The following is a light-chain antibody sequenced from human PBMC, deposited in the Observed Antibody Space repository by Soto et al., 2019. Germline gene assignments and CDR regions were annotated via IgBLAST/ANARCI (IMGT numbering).Light chain of an antibody. CDR3: QQYNDYSAWT. CDR1: QGIRSD. V-gene: IGKV1-17*01. Sequence: DIQMTQSPSSLSASVGDRVTITCRASQGIRSDLGWFQQKPGKAPKRLIYTASSLQSGVPSRFSGSGSGTEFSLTISSLQPEDSATYYCQQYNDYSAWTFGQGTKVEIK. J-gene: IGKJ1*01. CDR2: TAS.